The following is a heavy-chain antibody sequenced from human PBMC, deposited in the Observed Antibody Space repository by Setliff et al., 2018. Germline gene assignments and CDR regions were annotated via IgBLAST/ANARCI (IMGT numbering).Heavy chain of an antibody. V-gene: IGHV4-4*07. Sequence: SETLSLTCTVSGGSISSYYWSWSRQPAGKGLEWIGRIYTSGSTNYNPSLKSRVTRSVDTSKNQFSLKLSSVTAADTAVYYCARVSTVTTWPYYYYMDVWGKGTTVTVS. J-gene: IGHJ6*03. CDR3: ARVSTVTTWPYYYYMDV. D-gene: IGHD4-4*01. CDR1: GGSISSYY. CDR2: IYTSGST.